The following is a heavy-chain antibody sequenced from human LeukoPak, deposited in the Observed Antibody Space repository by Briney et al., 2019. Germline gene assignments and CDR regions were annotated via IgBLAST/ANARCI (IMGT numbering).Heavy chain of an antibody. D-gene: IGHD3-10*01. J-gene: IGHJ4*02. CDR3: AREYGSGSYTGIDY. CDR2: ISAYNSAYNGNT. CDR1: GYTFTSYG. Sequence: ASVKVSCKASGYTFTSYGISWVRQAPGQGLEWMGWISAYNSAYNGNTHYAQKLQGRVIMTTDTSTNTGYMELRSLRSDDTAVCYCAREYGSGSYTGIDYWGQGTLVTVSS. V-gene: IGHV1-18*01.